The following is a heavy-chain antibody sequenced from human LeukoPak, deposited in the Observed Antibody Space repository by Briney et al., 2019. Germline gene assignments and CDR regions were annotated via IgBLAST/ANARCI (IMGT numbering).Heavy chain of an antibody. CDR1: GGSISSGSYY. J-gene: IGHJ4*02. Sequence: SQTLSLTCTVSGGSISSGSYYWSWIRQPAGKGLEWIGRIYTSGSTNYNPSLKSRVTISVDTSKNQFSLKLSSVTAADTAGYYCARTHSSGWYWFDYWGQGTLVTVSS. D-gene: IGHD6-19*01. CDR3: ARTHSSGWYWFDY. V-gene: IGHV4-61*02. CDR2: IYTSGST.